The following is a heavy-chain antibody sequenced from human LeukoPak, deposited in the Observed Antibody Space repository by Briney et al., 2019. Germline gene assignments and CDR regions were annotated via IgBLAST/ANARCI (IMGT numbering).Heavy chain of an antibody. CDR1: GGSISSYY. J-gene: IGHJ6*02. D-gene: IGHD3-10*01. CDR2: IYYSGST. Sequence: SSETLSLTCTVSGGSISSYYWSWIRQPPGKGLEWIGYIYYSGSTNYNPSLKSRVTISVDTSKNQFSLKLSSVTAADTAVYYCARYYGSGIDYYYGMDVWGQGTTVTVSS. V-gene: IGHV4-59*01. CDR3: ARYYGSGIDYYYGMDV.